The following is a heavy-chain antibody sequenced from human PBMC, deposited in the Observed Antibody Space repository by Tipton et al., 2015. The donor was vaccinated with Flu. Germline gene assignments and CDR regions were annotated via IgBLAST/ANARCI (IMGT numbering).Heavy chain of an antibody. V-gene: IGHV4-38-2*01. J-gene: IGHJ4*02. CDR3: ARHTGDSVRGVIDY. CDR2: CYHSGTT. Sequence: GLVKPSETLSLTCAVSGYSISSGYYWGWIRQPPGKGLEWVGSCYHSGTTYYNPSLRSRLTMSVDTSKNQFSLKLSSVTAADTAVYYCARHTGDSVRGVIDYWGQGTLVTVSS. CDR1: GYSISSGYY. D-gene: IGHD3-10*02.